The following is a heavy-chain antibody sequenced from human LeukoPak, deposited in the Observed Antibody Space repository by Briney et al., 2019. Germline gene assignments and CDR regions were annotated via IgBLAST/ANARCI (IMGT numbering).Heavy chain of an antibody. CDR2: IIPIFGTA. CDR3: ARDLFYSVSGTYYNVGRVFNY. J-gene: IGHJ4*02. CDR1: GGTFSSYA. Sequence: GASVKVSCKASGGTFSSYAISWVRQALGQGLEWMGGIIPIFGTANYAQKFQGRVTMTRDTSITTAYMELTSLRSDDTAVYYCARDLFYSVSGTYYNVGRVFNYWGQGTLVTVSS. V-gene: IGHV1-69*05. D-gene: IGHD3-10*01.